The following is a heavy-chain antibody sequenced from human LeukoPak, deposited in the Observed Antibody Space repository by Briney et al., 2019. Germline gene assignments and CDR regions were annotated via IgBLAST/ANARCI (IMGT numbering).Heavy chain of an antibody. CDR1: GGSISSGSYY. V-gene: IGHV4-61*02. J-gene: IGHJ4*02. Sequence: SETLSLTCTVSGGSISSGSYYWSWIRQPAGKGLERIGRIYISGSTNYNPSLKSRVTISLDTSKNQFSLKPSSVTAADTAVYYCARGRYASGYFDYWGQGTLVTVSS. CDR2: IYISGST. CDR3: ARGRYASGYFDY. D-gene: IGHD3-16*01.